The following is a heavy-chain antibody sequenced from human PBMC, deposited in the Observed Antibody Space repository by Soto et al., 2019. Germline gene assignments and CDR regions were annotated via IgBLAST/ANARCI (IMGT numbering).Heavy chain of an antibody. CDR2: INSDGSST. Sequence: GGSLRLSCAASGFTFSSYWMHWVRQAPGKGLVWVSRINSDGSSTSYADSVKGRFTISRDNAKNTLYLQMNSLRAEDTAVYYCARDQYSSGWYAPLVSGMDVWGQGTTVTVSS. J-gene: IGHJ6*02. V-gene: IGHV3-74*01. CDR1: GFTFSSYW. D-gene: IGHD6-19*01. CDR3: ARDQYSSGWYAPLVSGMDV.